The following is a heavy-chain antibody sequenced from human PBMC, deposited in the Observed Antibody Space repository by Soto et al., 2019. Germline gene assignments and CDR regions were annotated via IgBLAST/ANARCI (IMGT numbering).Heavy chain of an antibody. CDR2: IYWHDDK. CDR1: GFALSTTGVG. D-gene: IGHD3-16*01. V-gene: IGHV2-5*01. CDR3: AHRGGATVGLYYFDY. Sequence: QITLKESCPTLVKPTQTLTLTCTFSGFALSTTGVGVSWIRQPPGKALEWLALIYWHDDKRYSPSLKSRLSINKDTSKNQVVLTMTDMDPVDTATYYCAHRGGATVGLYYFDYWGQGALVTVSS. J-gene: IGHJ4*02.